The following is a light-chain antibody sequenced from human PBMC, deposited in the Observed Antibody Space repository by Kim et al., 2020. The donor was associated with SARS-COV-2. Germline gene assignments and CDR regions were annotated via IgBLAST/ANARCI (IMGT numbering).Light chain of an antibody. CDR2: RNN. CDR3: AAWDDSLSAVV. Sequence: GQRVTITCSGSSSNIGSNYAYWYQQLPGTAPKLLIYRNNQRPSGGPDRFSGSKSGTSASLAISGLRSEDEADYYCAAWDDSLSAVVFGGGTKLTVL. V-gene: IGLV1-47*01. J-gene: IGLJ2*01. CDR1: SSNIGSNY.